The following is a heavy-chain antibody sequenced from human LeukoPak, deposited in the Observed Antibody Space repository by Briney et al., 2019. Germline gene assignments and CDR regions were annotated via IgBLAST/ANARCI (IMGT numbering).Heavy chain of an antibody. CDR3: AKIAGYYTLGYFDY. Sequence: PGRSLRLSCTASGFTFSSYGMHWVRQAPGKGLEWVAVISYDGSNKYYVDSVKGRFTVSRDNSKNTLYLQMNSLRAEDTAVYYCAKIAGYYTLGYFDYWGQRTLVTVSS. V-gene: IGHV3-30*18. CDR2: ISYDGSNK. J-gene: IGHJ4*02. CDR1: GFTFSSYG. D-gene: IGHD3-22*01.